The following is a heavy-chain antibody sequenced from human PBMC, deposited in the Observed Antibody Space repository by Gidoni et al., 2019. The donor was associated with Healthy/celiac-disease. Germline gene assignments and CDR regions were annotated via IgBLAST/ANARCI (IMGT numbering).Heavy chain of an antibody. J-gene: IGHJ4*02. Sequence: EVQLLVSGGGLVQPGGSLRPSCAASGFTFSSYAMRWARQAPGKGLEWLSAISGSGGSTYYADSVKGRFTISRDNSKNTRYLKMSSLRAEDTAVYYCAKEPAYCGGDCYSGWGFDYWGQGTLVTVSS. CDR2: ISGSGGST. CDR1: GFTFSSYA. D-gene: IGHD2-21*02. V-gene: IGHV3-23*01. CDR3: AKEPAYCGGDCYSGWGFDY.